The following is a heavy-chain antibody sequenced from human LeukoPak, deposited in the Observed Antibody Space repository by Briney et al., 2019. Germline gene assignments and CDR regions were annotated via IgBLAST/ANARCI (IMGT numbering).Heavy chain of an antibody. J-gene: IGHJ4*02. Sequence: SETLSLTCTVSGGSIANYYWSWIRQPPGKGLEWIAYIYYNGNADYNPSLKSRVTISVDTSKNQFSLKLSSVTAADTAMYYCAGVARAAGLDSWGQGTPVTVSS. CDR2: IYYNGNA. D-gene: IGHD6-13*01. V-gene: IGHV4-59*01. CDR1: GGSIANYY. CDR3: AGVARAAGLDS.